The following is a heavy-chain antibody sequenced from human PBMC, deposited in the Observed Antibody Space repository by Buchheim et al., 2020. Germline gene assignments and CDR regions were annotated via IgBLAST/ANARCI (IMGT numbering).Heavy chain of an antibody. Sequence: EVQLVASGGGLVQPGGSLRLSCAVSGFTVSGNYMSWVRQAPGKGLEWVAVIYSGDNTYYGDSVKGRFTISRDNSKNTLYLQMNSLRAEDTAVYYCARRSGSGRYFYYGMDVWGQGTT. J-gene: IGHJ6*02. V-gene: IGHV3-66*01. CDR2: IYSGDNT. D-gene: IGHD1-26*01. CDR1: GFTVSGNY. CDR3: ARRSGSGRYFYYGMDV.